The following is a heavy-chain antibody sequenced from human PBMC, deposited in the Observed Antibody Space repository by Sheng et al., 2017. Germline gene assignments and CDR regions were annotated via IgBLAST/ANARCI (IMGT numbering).Heavy chain of an antibody. CDR2: IIPILGIA. Sequence: QVQLVQSGAEVKKPGSSVKVSCKASGGTFSSYAISWVRQAPGQGLEWMGGIIPILGIANYAQKFQGRVTITADKSTSTAYMELSSLRSEDTAVYYCASLLRYCSGGSCYLGGFDYYYMDVWGKGTTVTVSS. V-gene: IGHV1-69*04. J-gene: IGHJ6*03. D-gene: IGHD2-15*01. CDR1: GGTFSSYA. CDR3: ASLLRYCSGGSCYLGGFDYYYMDV.